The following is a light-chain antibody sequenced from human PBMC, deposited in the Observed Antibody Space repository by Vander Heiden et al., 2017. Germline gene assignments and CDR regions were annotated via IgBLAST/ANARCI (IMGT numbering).Light chain of an antibody. V-gene: IGKV1-39*01. CDR3: QQTDSLPQT. CDR2: AAS. CDR1: QSISRY. Sequence: DIEMTQSPSSLSVFVGDRVTITCRASQSISRYLNWYQQKPGKAPKLLISAASSLQSGVPSRFSGNRSGSEFTLTITTLQPEDSATYYCQQTDSLPQTFGQGTKVEIK. J-gene: IGKJ1*01.